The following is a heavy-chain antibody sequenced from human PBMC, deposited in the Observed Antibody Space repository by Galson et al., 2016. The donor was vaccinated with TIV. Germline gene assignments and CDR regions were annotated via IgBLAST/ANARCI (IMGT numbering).Heavy chain of an antibody. CDR3: ARETSTVVTVEYFYYYMDV. V-gene: IGHV4-61*01. Sequence: SETLSLTCTVSGGSVSRGHSYWTWIRQPPGKGLEYIGYIYYSGSTTYNPSLESRVTIPRDTSKNRFPLKLGPVTAADTAVYYCARETSTVVTVEYFYYYMDVWGKGTTVTVSS. CDR1: GGSVSRGHSY. J-gene: IGHJ6*03. D-gene: IGHD4-23*01. CDR2: IYYSGST.